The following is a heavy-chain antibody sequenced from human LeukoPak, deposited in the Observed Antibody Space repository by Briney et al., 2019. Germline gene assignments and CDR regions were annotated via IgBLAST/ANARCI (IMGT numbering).Heavy chain of an antibody. CDR1: GYSFTGHY. CDR2: INPNSGDT. J-gene: IGHJ3*02. Sequence: ASVKVSCKASGYSFTGHYIHWVRQAPGQGPEWVGWINPNSGDTTYAQNFQGWVTMTSDTSITTAYMELSSLRSEDTAVYYCARDPKLAATPHAFDIWGQGTMVTVSS. D-gene: IGHD2-15*01. V-gene: IGHV1-2*04. CDR3: ARDPKLAATPHAFDI.